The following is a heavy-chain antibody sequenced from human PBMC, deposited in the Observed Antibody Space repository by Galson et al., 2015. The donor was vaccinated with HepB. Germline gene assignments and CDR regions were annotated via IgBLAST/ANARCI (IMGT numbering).Heavy chain of an antibody. CDR1: GGTFSSYA. J-gene: IGHJ6*02. V-gene: IGHV1-69*10. CDR2: IIPIFGIA. Sequence: SVKVSCKASGGTFSSYAISWVRQAPGQGLEWMGGIIPIFGIANYAQKFQGRVTITADKSTSTAYMELSSLRSEDTAVYYCARCLVAAVYYYYGMDVWGQGTTVTVSS. CDR3: ARCLVAAVYYYYGMDV. D-gene: IGHD2-15*01.